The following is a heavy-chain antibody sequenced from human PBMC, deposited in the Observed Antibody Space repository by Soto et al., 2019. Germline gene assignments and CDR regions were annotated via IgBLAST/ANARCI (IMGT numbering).Heavy chain of an antibody. V-gene: IGHV3-74*01. D-gene: IGHD1-1*01. CDR1: GFTFSASW. CDR3: ARDNNWSYDY. J-gene: IGHJ4*02. Sequence: PGGSLRLSCAASGFTFSASWMHWVRQTPGKGLVWVSHISPDGSSTRDADSVQGRFINSRDNARSTPYLQMHSLRAEDTAVYYCARDNNWSYDYWGQGILVTVSS. CDR2: ISPDGSST.